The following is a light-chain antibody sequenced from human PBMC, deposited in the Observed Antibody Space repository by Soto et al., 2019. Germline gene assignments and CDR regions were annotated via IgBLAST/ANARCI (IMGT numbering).Light chain of an antibody. CDR2: DAS. CDR1: QSIHNY. CDR3: QYRGIWPPGAT. Sequence: EIVLTQSPVTLSLSPGERATLSCSASQSIHNYLAWYQQKPGQPPRLLIYDASNRATAIPVRFSGSGSGTDFTRTISSLEPEDSAVYYCQYRGIWPPGATFGGGTKVEIK. J-gene: IGKJ4*01. V-gene: IGKV3-11*01.